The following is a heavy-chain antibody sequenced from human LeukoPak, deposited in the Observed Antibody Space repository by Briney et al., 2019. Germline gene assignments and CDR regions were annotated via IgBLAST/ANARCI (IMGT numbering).Heavy chain of an antibody. V-gene: IGHV4-34*01. D-gene: IGHD3-9*01. CDR2: INHSGST. CDR1: GGSSSGYY. J-gene: IGHJ4*02. Sequence: SETLSLTCAVYGGSSSGYYWSWIRQPPGKGLEWIGEINHSGSTNYNPSLKSRVTISVDTSKNQFSLKLSSVTAADTAVYYCARYSRWLDFFDYWGQGTLVTVSS. CDR3: ARYSRWLDFFDY.